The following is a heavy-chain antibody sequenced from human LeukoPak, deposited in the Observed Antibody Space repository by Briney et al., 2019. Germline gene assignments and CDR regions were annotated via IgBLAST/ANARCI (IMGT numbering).Heavy chain of an antibody. CDR1: GGSFSNYA. Sequence: SVKVSCKASGGSFSNYAFSWVRQAPGQGLEWMGRITPIVDIATYIQKFQGRVTITANKFTSTAYMELSSLTSEDTAVYYCARHMYGNVIDAFDIWGQGTMVTVSS. J-gene: IGHJ3*02. CDR2: ITPIVDIA. D-gene: IGHD4-23*01. CDR3: ARHMYGNVIDAFDI. V-gene: IGHV1-69*04.